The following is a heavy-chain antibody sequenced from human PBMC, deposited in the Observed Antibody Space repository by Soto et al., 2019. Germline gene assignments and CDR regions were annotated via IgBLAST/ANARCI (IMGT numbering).Heavy chain of an antibody. V-gene: IGHV3-30*18. CDR2: ISYDGSNK. CDR3: AKELPIYGSGSYYSSD. Sequence: GGSLRLSCAASGFTFSSYGMHWVRQAPGKGLEWVAVISYDGSNKYYADSVKGRFTISRDNSKNTLYLQMNSLRAEDTAVYYCAKELPIYGSGSYYSSDWGQGTLVTVSS. CDR1: GFTFSSYG. J-gene: IGHJ4*02. D-gene: IGHD3-10*01.